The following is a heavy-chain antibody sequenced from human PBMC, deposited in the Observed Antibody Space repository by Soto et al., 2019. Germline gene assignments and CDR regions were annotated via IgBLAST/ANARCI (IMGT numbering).Heavy chain of an antibody. CDR2: IIGSGGST. Sequence: GSLRLSCAASGFTFSSYAMSWVRQAPGKGMEWVSAIIGSGGSTYYADSVKGRFTISRDNSKITLYLQMNSLRAEDTAFYYCAKDSAVAGNVYYYGMDVWGQGTTVTVSS. J-gene: IGHJ6*02. CDR3: AKDSAVAGNVYYYGMDV. V-gene: IGHV3-23*01. D-gene: IGHD6-19*01. CDR1: GFTFSSYA.